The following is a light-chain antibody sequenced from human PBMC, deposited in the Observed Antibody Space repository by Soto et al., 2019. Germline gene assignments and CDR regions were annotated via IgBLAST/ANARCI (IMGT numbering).Light chain of an antibody. V-gene: IGKV1-5*03. CDR3: QQYNSYSS. CDR1: QSISSW. CDR2: KAS. J-gene: IGKJ3*01. Sequence: DIQMTQSPSTLSASVGDRVTITCRASQSISSWLAWYQQKPGKAPKLLIYKASSLESGVPSRFGGSGSGTEFTLTISSLQPDDFATYYCQQYNSYSSFGPGTKVDIK.